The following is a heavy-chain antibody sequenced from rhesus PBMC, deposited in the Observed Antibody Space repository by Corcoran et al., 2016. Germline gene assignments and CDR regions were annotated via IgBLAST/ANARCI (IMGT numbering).Heavy chain of an antibody. CDR1: GGSISSGYYY. J-gene: IGHJ1*01. V-gene: IGHV4-122*02. D-gene: IGHD6-31*01. Sequence: QVQLQESGPGLVKPSETLSLTCAVSGGSISSGYYYWSWIRQPPGKGLEWIGYITYSGVTRYNPSLRCGVTSARGTSKNQFSLRLSSVTAADTAVYYCARDPSSGWYRYFEFWGQGALVTVSS. CDR3: ARDPSSGWYRYFEF. CDR2: ITYSGVT.